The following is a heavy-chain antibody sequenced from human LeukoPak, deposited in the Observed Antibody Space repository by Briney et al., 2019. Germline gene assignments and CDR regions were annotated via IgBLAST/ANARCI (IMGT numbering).Heavy chain of an antibody. J-gene: IGHJ4*02. CDR3: ARDESGDFDY. CDR2: INPNSGGT. Sequence: ASVKVSCKASGYTYTGYYIRWVRQAPGQGLEWMGRINPNSGGTNYAQKFQGRVTMTRDTSISTAYMELSRLRSDDTAVYYCARDESGDFDYWGQGTLVTVSS. V-gene: IGHV1-2*06. D-gene: IGHD3-10*01. CDR1: GYTYTGYY.